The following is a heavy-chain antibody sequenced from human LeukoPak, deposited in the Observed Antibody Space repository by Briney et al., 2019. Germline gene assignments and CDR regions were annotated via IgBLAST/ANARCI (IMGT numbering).Heavy chain of an antibody. CDR2: ITFSSSHI. Sequence: GGSLRLSCAASGFTFSGYVMTWVRQAPGKGLECVSSITFSSSHIYYADSVKGRFTISRDNSKNTLYLQMNSLRAEDTAVYYCAKGIAARPTYFDYWGQGTLVTVSS. V-gene: IGHV3-21*04. D-gene: IGHD6-6*01. CDR1: GFTFSGYV. J-gene: IGHJ4*02. CDR3: AKGIAARPTYFDY.